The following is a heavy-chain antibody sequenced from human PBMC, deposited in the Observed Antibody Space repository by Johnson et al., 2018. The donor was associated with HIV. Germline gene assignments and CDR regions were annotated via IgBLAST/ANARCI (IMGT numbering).Heavy chain of an antibody. V-gene: IGHV3-33*01. CDR3: ASFPTGRFTIFGVTQGAFDI. CDR2: IWYDGSNK. CDR1: GFTFSSYG. Sequence: QVQLVESGGGVVQPGRSLRLSCAASGFTFSSYGMHWVRQAPGTGLEWVAVIWYDGSNKYYADSVKGRFTISRDNSKNTLYLQINSLRAEDTAVYYCASFPTGRFTIFGVTQGAFDIWGQGTMVTVSS. J-gene: IGHJ3*02. D-gene: IGHD3-3*01.